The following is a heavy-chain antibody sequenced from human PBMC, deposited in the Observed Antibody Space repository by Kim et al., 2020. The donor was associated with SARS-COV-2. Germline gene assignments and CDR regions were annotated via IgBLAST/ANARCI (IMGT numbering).Heavy chain of an antibody. Sequence: ASVKVSCKASGYTFTSYAMHWVRQAPGQRLEWMGWINAGNGNTKYSQKFQGRVTITRDTSASTAYMELSSLRSEDTAVYYCARIVVVPAATESYYYYGMDVWGQGTTVTVSS. CDR2: INAGNGNT. V-gene: IGHV1-3*01. J-gene: IGHJ6*02. CDR3: ARIVVVPAATESYYYYGMDV. D-gene: IGHD2-2*01. CDR1: GYTFTSYA.